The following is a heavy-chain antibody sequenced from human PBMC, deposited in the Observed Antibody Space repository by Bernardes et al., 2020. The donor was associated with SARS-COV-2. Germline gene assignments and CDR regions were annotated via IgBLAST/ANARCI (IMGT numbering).Heavy chain of an antibody. CDR3: AGGYSYGLIDY. Sequence: SSTLSLTCTVSGGSISSYYWSWIRQPAGKGLEWIGRIYTSGSTNYNPSLKSRVTMSVDTSKNQFSLKLSSVTAADTAVYYCAGGYSYGLIDYWGQGTLVTVSS. CDR1: GGSISSYY. D-gene: IGHD5-18*01. V-gene: IGHV4-4*07. J-gene: IGHJ4*02. CDR2: IYTSGST.